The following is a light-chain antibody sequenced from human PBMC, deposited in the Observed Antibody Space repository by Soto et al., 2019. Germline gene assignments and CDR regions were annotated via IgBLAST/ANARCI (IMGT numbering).Light chain of an antibody. V-gene: IGLV2-14*01. CDR2: EVS. J-gene: IGLJ2*01. CDR3: SSYTSSSTYVV. Sequence: QSVLTQPASVSGSPGQSITISCTGTSSDVGGYNYVSWYQQHPGKAPKLMIYEVSNRPSGVSNRFSGSKSGNTASLTISGLQAEDEDDYYCSSYTSSSTYVVFGGGTQLTVL. CDR1: SSDVGGYNY.